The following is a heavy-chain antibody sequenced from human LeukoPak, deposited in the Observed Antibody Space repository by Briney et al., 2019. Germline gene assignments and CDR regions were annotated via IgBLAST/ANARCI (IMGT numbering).Heavy chain of an antibody. V-gene: IGHV3-23*01. Sequence: GGSLRLSCAASGFTFSSYAMSWVRQAPGKGLEWVSAISGSGGSTYYADSVKGRFTISRDNSKNTLYLQMNSLRAEDTAVYYCAKIGSCSSWYCGPFDYWGQGTLVTVSS. CDR1: GFTFSSYA. J-gene: IGHJ4*02. CDR2: ISGSGGST. D-gene: IGHD6-13*01. CDR3: AKIGSCSSWYCGPFDY.